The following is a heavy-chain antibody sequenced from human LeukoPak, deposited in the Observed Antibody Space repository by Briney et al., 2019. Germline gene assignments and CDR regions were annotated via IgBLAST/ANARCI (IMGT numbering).Heavy chain of an antibody. CDR2: INPHTGGT. CDR3: GRGRPENYNASGSS. Sequence: ASVKVSCKASGYTFTDYYMHWVRKAPVQGLEWMGCINPHTGGTMYAQKFQGRVTMTRDTSISTAYMELSSLRSDDTAVYYCGRGRPENYNASGSSWGQGTLVTVSS. D-gene: IGHD3-10*01. J-gene: IGHJ5*02. V-gene: IGHV1-2*02. CDR1: GYTFTDYY.